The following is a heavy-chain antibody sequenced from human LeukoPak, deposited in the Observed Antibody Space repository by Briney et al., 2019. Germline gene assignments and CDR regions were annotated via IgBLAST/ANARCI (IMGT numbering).Heavy chain of an antibody. J-gene: IGHJ3*02. D-gene: IGHD2/OR15-2a*01. CDR1: GGSISSYY. CDR3: ARCCNPIAFDI. Sequence: PSETLSLTCTVSGGSISSYYWSWIRQPPGKGLEWIGYIYYSGSTNYNPSLKSRVTISVDTSKNQFSLKLSSVTAADTAVYYCARCCNPIAFDIWGQGTMVTVSS. CDR2: IYYSGST. V-gene: IGHV4-59*01.